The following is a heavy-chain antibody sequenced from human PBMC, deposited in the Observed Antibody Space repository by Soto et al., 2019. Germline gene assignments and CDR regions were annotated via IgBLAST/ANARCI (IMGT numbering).Heavy chain of an antibody. V-gene: IGHV3-23*01. CDR1: GFTFSSYA. Sequence: EVQLLESGGGLVQPGGSLRLSCAASGFTFSSYAMSWVRQAPGKGLEWVSAISGSGGSTYYADSVKGRFTISRDNSKDSLYMQMNSLRAEETAVDYCAKGCKAATIFGVVIPKKDYYYYYMDVWGKGTTVTVSS. D-gene: IGHD3-3*01. CDR2: ISGSGGST. CDR3: AKGCKAATIFGVVIPKKDYYYYYMDV. J-gene: IGHJ6*03.